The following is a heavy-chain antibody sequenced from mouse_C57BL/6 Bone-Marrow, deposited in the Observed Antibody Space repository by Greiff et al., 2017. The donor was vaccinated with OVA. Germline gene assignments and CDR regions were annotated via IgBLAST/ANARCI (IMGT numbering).Heavy chain of an antibody. CDR1: GYTFTDYN. J-gene: IGHJ1*03. Sequence: VQLKESGPELVKPGASVKIPCKASGYTFTDYNMDWVKQSHGKSLEWIGDINPNNGGTIYNQKFKGKATLTVDKSSSTAYMELRSLTSEDTAVYYCARRDDRYFDVWGTGTTVTVSS. CDR3: ARRDDRYFDV. D-gene: IGHD2-14*01. CDR2: INPNNGGT. V-gene: IGHV1-18*01.